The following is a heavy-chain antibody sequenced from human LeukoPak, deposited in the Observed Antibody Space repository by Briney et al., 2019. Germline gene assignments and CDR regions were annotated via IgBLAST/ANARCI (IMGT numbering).Heavy chain of an antibody. CDR2: IYHSGST. Sequence: PSETLSLTCTVSGGSISSYYWGWIRQPPGKGLEWIGYIYHSGSTYYNPSLKSRVTISVDRSKNQFPLKLSSVTAADTAVYYCARDSSSSGVFDYWGQGTLVTVSS. V-gene: IGHV4-59*12. CDR1: GGSISSYY. CDR3: ARDSSSSGVFDY. J-gene: IGHJ4*02. D-gene: IGHD6-6*01.